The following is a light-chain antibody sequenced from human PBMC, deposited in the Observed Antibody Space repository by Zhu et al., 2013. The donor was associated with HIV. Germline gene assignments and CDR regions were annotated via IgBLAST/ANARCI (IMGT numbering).Light chain of an antibody. J-gene: IGKJ4*01. V-gene: IGKV1-8*01. CDR1: QDITGY. Sequence: IQMTQSPSFLSASVGDSVTITCRASQDITGYLAWYHQKPGTAPNLLIYTVSTLQTGVPSRFSGSGSGTDFTLTITGLQSEDFGTYFCQQYYNYPLTFGGGTRVEIK. CDR2: TVS. CDR3: QQYYNYPLT.